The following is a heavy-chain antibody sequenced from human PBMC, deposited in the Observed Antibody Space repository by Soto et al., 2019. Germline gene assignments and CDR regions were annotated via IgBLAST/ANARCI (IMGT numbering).Heavy chain of an antibody. V-gene: IGHV4-61*01. J-gene: IGHJ4*02. CDR3: AKKSCMYGGFGY. Sequence: NPSETLSLTCTVSGDSVSSGSYYCTWIRQPPGMGLEYIGFSYHSGDTNYSPSLKSRVTISIDSSKNQFSLKLTSVTSADTAVSYCAKKSCMYGGFGYWGRGTPVTVS. CDR1: GDSVSSGSYY. D-gene: IGHD3-10*02. CDR2: SYHSGDT.